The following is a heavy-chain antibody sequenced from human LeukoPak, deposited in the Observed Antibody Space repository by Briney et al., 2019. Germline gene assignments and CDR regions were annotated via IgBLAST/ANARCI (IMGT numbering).Heavy chain of an antibody. CDR1: GVSISSSNW. J-gene: IGHJ4*02. CDR3: ARDRRYTASWYQNYDSGGTYPTFDY. CDR2: IQHSGST. D-gene: IGHD3-22*01. V-gene: IGHV4-4*02. Sequence: SETLSLTCGVSGVSISSSNWWTWVRQPPGKGLEWIGEIQHSGSTNYSPSLKSRVTLSVDKSKNHFSLNLISVTAADTAVYYCARDRRYTASWYQNYDSGGTYPTFDYWGQGTLVTVSS.